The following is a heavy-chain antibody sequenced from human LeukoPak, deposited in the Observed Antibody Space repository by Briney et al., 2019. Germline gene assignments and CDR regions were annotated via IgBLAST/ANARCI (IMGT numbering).Heavy chain of an antibody. CDR1: GFTFSSYE. CDR3: AREKFIVGATTDY. J-gene: IGHJ4*02. Sequence: GGSLRLSCAASGFTFSSYEMNWVRQAPGKGLEWVSYISSSGSTIYYADSVKGRFTISRDNAKNSLYLQMNSLRAEDTAVYYCAREKFIVGATTDYWGQGTLVTVSS. D-gene: IGHD1-26*01. CDR2: ISSSGSTI. V-gene: IGHV3-48*03.